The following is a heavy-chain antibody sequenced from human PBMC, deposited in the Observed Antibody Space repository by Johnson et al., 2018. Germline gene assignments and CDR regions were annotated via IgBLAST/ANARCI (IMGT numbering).Heavy chain of an antibody. D-gene: IGHD2-21*01. Sequence: VQLVESGGGLVQXGGSLRLSCAASGFTFSRYDMHWVRQTTGKGLEWVSAIGTADDTYYSDSVRGRFTISRDNSKNTLYLQMNSLRAEDTAVYYCATPTPLFRDRLRMDVWGKGTTVTVSS. CDR1: GFTFSRYD. J-gene: IGHJ6*04. CDR3: ATPTPLFRDRLRMDV. CDR2: IGTADDT. V-gene: IGHV3-13*01.